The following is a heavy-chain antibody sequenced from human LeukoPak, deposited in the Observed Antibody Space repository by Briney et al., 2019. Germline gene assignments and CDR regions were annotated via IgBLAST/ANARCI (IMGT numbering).Heavy chain of an antibody. J-gene: IGHJ4*02. CDR2: INSDGSST. V-gene: IGHV3-74*01. CDR1: GFTFSSYW. CDR3: ARGSSWELRFDY. Sequence: GGSLRLSCAASGFTFSSYWMHWVRQAPGKGLVWVSRINSDGSSTSYADSVKGRFTISRDNAKNTLYLQMNSLRAEDTAVYYCARGSSWELRFDYWGQGTLVTVSS. D-gene: IGHD1-26*01.